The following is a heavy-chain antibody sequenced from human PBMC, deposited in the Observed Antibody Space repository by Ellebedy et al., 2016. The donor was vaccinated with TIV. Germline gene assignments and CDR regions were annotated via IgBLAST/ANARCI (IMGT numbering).Heavy chain of an antibody. D-gene: IGHD3-3*01. J-gene: IGHJ4*02. CDR3: ARGSKRLFDFWSGYTGGSVDY. V-gene: IGHV3-23*01. CDR1: GFTFDNYA. Sequence: GESLKISXAGSGFTFDNYAIHWVRQAPGKGLEWVAVVSRYGGSEYYADSVNGRFTMSRDNPKNTLYLQMNSLRAEDTAVYYCARGSKRLFDFWSGYTGGSVDYWGQGTLVTVSS. CDR2: VSRYGGSE.